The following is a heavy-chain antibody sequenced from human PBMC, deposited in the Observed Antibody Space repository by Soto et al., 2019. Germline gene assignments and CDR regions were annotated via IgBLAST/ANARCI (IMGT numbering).Heavy chain of an antibody. CDR3: AKAITSIAVAGGFTPDY. CDR1: GFTFSSYG. J-gene: IGHJ4*02. Sequence: GGSLRLSCAASGFTFSSYGMHWVPQAPGKGPEWVAVISYDGSNKYYADSVKGRFTISRDNSKNTLYLQMNSLRAEDTAVYYCAKAITSIAVAGGFTPDYWGQGT. V-gene: IGHV3-30*18. CDR2: ISYDGSNK. D-gene: IGHD6-19*01.